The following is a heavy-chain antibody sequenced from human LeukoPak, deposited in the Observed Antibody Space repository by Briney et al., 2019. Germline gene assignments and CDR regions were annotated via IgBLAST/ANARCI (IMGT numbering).Heavy chain of an antibody. CDR1: GGSFSGCY. CDR2: INHSGST. CDR3: ARDRWRSHDLDY. D-gene: IGHD1-1*01. J-gene: IGHJ4*02. Sequence: SETLSLTCAVYGGSFSGCYWSWIRQPPGKGLEWIGEINHSGSTNYNPSLKSRVTISVDTSKNQFSLKLSSVTAADTAVYYCARDRWRSHDLDYWGQGTLVTVSS. V-gene: IGHV4-34*01.